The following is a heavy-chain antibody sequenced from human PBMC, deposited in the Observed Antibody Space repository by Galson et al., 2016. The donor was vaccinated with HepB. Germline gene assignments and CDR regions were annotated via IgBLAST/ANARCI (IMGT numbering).Heavy chain of an antibody. J-gene: IGHJ5*02. CDR1: GDSVSSGSYY. V-gene: IGHV4-61*01. CDR2: IHHSGST. D-gene: IGHD4-23*01. CDR3: ASYDGGSSMGWFDP. Sequence: SETLSLTCTVSGDSVSSGSYYWSWLRQPPGRGLEWIGCIHHSGSTSHNPSLKGRGTISVDTSKNQFSLRLNSVTAADTAVYYCASYDGGSSMGWFDPWGQGTLVIVSS.